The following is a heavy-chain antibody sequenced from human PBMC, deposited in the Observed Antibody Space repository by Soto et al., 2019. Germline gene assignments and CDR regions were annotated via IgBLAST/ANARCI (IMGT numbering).Heavy chain of an antibody. CDR2: LYDVDGT. D-gene: IGHD4-4*01. Sequence: DVQLVESGGGLIQPGGSLRLSCAAFGLTVSGKKYMAWVRQAPGKGLEWVSGLYDVDGTYYADSVKGRFTTSGDSSKAIVYLQMDSLRPDDTAVYYCASWHLQEHAYDVWGQGTTVTVSS. J-gene: IGHJ3*01. CDR3: ASWHLQEHAYDV. V-gene: IGHV3-53*01. CDR1: GLTVSGKKY.